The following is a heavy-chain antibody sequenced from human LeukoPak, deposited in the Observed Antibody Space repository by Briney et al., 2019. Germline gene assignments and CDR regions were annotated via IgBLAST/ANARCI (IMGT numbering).Heavy chain of an antibody. CDR2: IDPSDSYT. CDR1: GYSFTSYW. V-gene: IGHV5-10-1*01. J-gene: IGHJ5*02. CDR3: ARHDPRITMVRGETQNWFDP. Sequence: GESLKISCKGSGYSFTSYWISWVRQMPGKGLEWMGRIDPSDSYTNYSPSFQGHVTISADKSISTAYLQWSGLKASDTAMYYCARHDPRITMVRGETQNWFDPWGQGTLVTVSS. D-gene: IGHD3-10*01.